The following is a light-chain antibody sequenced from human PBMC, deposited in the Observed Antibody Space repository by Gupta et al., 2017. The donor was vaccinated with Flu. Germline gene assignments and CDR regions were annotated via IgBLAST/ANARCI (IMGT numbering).Light chain of an antibody. J-gene: IGLJ1*01. V-gene: IGLV2-14*01. CDR1: CGDACPKNY. CDR2: EVS. Sequence: SVNIALTASCGDACPKNYAYVDPQHSGHAPMLVIYEVSKRPSGISTRFSGSRSGTTASLTISGPQVEDDADYYCPSNASSNSLVFGTGTKFTVL. CDR3: PSNASSNSLV.